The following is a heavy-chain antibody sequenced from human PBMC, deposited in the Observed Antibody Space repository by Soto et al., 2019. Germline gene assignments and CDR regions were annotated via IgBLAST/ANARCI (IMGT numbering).Heavy chain of an antibody. Sequence: PGGSLRLSCSISGFAFSSFGMHWVRQAPGKGLEWVAVISSDGRNKQYADSVKGRFTISRDNSENTLFLQMNGLRSEDTALYYCAKDAKSELRYFSWLPPGAPFDMWGQGTMVPVSS. D-gene: IGHD3-9*01. J-gene: IGHJ3*02. V-gene: IGHV3-30*18. CDR1: GFAFSSFG. CDR3: AKDAKSELRYFSWLPPGAPFDM. CDR2: ISSDGRNK.